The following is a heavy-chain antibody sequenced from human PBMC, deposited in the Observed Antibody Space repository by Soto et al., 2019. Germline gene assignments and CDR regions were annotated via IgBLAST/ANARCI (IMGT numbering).Heavy chain of an antibody. CDR1: XGSISSYY. CDR2: IYYSGST. Sequence: ETLSLTCTVXXGSISSYYWSWIRQPPGKGLEWIGYIYYSGSTNYNPSLKSRVTISVDTSKNQFSLELSSVTAADTAVYYCARSASAYLATYYYDSSGYTYFDYWGQGTLVTVSS. V-gene: IGHV4-59*01. CDR3: ARSASAYLATYYYDSSGYTYFDY. J-gene: IGHJ4*02. D-gene: IGHD3-22*01.